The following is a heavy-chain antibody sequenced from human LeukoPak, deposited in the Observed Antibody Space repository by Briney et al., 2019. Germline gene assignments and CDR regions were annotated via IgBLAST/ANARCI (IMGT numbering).Heavy chain of an antibody. Sequence: ASVKVSCKASAYIFTDFYIHWVRQAPGQGLEWMGWINPNSGGTNYAQKLQGRVTMTTDTSTSAAYMELRSLRSDDTAVYYCARHTLYGSGSYYVYYFDYWGQGTLVTVSS. CDR2: INPNSGGT. V-gene: IGHV1-2*02. J-gene: IGHJ4*02. D-gene: IGHD3-10*01. CDR3: ARHTLYGSGSYYVYYFDY. CDR1: AYIFTDFY.